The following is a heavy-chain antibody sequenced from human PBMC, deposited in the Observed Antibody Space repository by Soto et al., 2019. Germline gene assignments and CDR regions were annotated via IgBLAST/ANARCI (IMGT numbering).Heavy chain of an antibody. CDR3: ASQYSSSWGSAYYFDY. CDR1: GFTFNRYA. D-gene: IGHD6-13*01. J-gene: IGHJ4*02. Sequence: QVQLVESGGGVVQPGRSLRLSCAASGFTFNRYAMHWVRQAPGKGLEWVAVISYDGSNEYYPDSVKGRLIISRDNSKNTVYLQMSSLRAEDTAVYYCASQYSSSWGSAYYFDYWGQGTLVTVSS. V-gene: IGHV3-30-3*01. CDR2: ISYDGSNE.